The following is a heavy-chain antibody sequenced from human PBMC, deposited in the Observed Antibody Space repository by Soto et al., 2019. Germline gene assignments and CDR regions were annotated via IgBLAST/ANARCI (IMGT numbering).Heavy chain of an antibody. D-gene: IGHD3-16*01. J-gene: IGHJ6*04. CDR1: GFTFSSYW. CDR3: ARDIWGVPDV. CDR2: ITNDGKSA. Sequence: VQLVESGGGLVQPGGSLRLSCAASGFTFSSYWMPWVRQTPGKGLVWVGRITNDGKSANYADSVMGRITISRDNDKNTLYLQMNSLRDDDTAVFCCARDIWGVPDVWGKGPKVIVTS. V-gene: IGHV3-74*01.